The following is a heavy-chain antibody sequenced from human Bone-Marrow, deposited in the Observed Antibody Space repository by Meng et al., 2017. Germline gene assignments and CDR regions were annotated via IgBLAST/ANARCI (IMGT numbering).Heavy chain of an antibody. D-gene: IGHD3-22*01. J-gene: IGHJ4*02. V-gene: IGHV3-73*01. CDR2: IGSTRKNYAT. CDR1: GVTLRGSD. CDR3: ARGFYDSSGYYWD. Sequence: GESLKISCLVSGVTLRGSDIHWVRQASGKGLEWVGRIGSTRKNYATAYAASMRGKFTISRDVSKNTAYLQMNNLKTEDTAVYYCARGFYDSSGYYWDWGQGTLVTVSS.